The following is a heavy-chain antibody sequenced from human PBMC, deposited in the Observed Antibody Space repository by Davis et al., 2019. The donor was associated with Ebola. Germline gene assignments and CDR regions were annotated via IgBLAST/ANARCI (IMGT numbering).Heavy chain of an antibody. J-gene: IGHJ4*02. Sequence: GESLNISCAASGFTFSRYWLHWVRQAPGKGLVWVSRINTDGSFTDYADSVKCRFSIPRDSTSNTLYMQTNGLRAEDTAVYYCARSSYQPDYWGQGTLVTVSS. D-gene: IGHD2-2*01. CDR3: ARSSYQPDY. V-gene: IGHV3-74*01. CDR2: INTDGSFT. CDR1: GFTFSRYW.